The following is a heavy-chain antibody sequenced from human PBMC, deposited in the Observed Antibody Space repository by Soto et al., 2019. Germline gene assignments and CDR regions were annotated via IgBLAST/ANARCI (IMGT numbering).Heavy chain of an antibody. V-gene: IGHV4-28*01. CDR1: GYSISSSNW. D-gene: IGHD6-13*01. J-gene: IGHJ5*02. CDR2: IYYSGRT. CDR3: ARLWGAAAGYWFDP. Sequence: QVQLQESGPGLVKPSDTLSLTCAVSGYSISSSNWWGWIRQPPGKGLEWIGYIYYSGRTYNTPSLKSRFTMSVDTSKNQFSLKLSSVTAVDTAVYYCARLWGAAAGYWFDPWGQGTLVTVSS.